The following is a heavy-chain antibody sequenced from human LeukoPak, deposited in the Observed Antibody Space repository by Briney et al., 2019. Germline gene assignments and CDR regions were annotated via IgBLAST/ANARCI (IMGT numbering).Heavy chain of an antibody. CDR2: ISWDSGSS. D-gene: IGHD1-7*01. Sequence: GGSLRLSCAGSGFTFDDYVMHWVRQPPGKGLEWVSSISWDSGSSVYAASVKGRFTISRDNAKNSLHLQMNSLTPEDTALYYCIKDLRLDLHLDTFHMWGQGTLVTVSS. CDR1: GFTFDDYV. V-gene: IGHV3-9*01. J-gene: IGHJ3*02. CDR3: IKDLRLDLHLDTFHM.